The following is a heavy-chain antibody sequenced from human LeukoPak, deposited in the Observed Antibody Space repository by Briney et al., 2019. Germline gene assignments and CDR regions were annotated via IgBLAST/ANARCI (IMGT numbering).Heavy chain of an antibody. J-gene: IGHJ3*02. Sequence: SGGSLRLSCAASGFTFSSYSMNWVRQAPGKGLEWVSSISSSSSYIYYADSVKGRFTISRDNAKNSLYLQMNSLRAEDTALYYCAKVARDFWSGLSGAFDIWGQGTMVTVSS. CDR2: ISSSSSYI. V-gene: IGHV3-21*04. D-gene: IGHD3-3*01. CDR3: AKVARDFWSGLSGAFDI. CDR1: GFTFSSYS.